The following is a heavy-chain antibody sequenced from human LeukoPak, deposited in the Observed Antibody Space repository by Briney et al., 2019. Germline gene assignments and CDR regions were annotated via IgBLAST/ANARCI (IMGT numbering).Heavy chain of an antibody. J-gene: IGHJ5*02. CDR3: ARDQDSSSGWFDP. CDR1: GGTFSSYA. Sequence: SVKVSCKASGGTFSSYAISWVRQAPGQGLEWMGGIIPIFGTANYAQKFQGRVTITTDESTSTAYLELSSLRSEDTAVYYCARDQDSSSGWFDPWGQGTLVTVSS. CDR2: IIPIFGTA. D-gene: IGHD6-6*01. V-gene: IGHV1-69*05.